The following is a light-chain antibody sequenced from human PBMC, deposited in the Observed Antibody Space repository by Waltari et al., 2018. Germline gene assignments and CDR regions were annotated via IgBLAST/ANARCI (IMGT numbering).Light chain of an antibody. J-gene: IGLJ3*02. Sequence: SYVLPQPSSVSVAPGKTARITCWGSKIGSRTVNWHQQKPGQAPVLVFYYDSDRPSGIPERFSGSNSGNTATLTISRVEVGDEADYYCQVWDSSSDHWVFGGGTKLTVL. V-gene: IGLV3-21*04. CDR3: QVWDSSSDHWV. CDR1: KIGSRT. CDR2: YDS.